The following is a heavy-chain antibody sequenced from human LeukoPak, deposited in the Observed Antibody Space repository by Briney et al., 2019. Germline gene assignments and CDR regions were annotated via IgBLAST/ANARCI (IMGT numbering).Heavy chain of an antibody. CDR3: ARDSSGWWGFDY. Sequence: ASVKVSCTASGYTFTSYAMHWVRQAPGQRLEWMGWINAGNGNTKYSQKFQGRVTITRDTSASTAYMELSSLRSEDTAVYYCARDSSGWWGFDYWGQGTLVTVSS. CDR1: GYTFTSYA. J-gene: IGHJ4*02. CDR2: INAGNGNT. D-gene: IGHD6-19*01. V-gene: IGHV1-3*01.